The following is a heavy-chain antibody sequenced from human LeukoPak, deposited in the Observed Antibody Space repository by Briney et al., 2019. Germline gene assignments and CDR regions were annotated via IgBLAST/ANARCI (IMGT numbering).Heavy chain of an antibody. CDR2: IYYVGYT. D-gene: IGHD3-22*01. Sequence: SETLSLTCTVSGGSISSGSHYWGWIRQPPGKGLEWIGSIYYVGYTYYYPSLKSRVTISVDTSKNQFSLKLSSVTAADTAMYYCARHRDYYDSSYLIWGQGTMVTVSS. V-gene: IGHV4-39*01. CDR3: ARHRDYYDSSYLI. J-gene: IGHJ3*02. CDR1: GGSISSGSHY.